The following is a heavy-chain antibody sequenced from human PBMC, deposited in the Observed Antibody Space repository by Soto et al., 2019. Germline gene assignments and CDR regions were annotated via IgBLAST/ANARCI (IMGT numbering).Heavy chain of an antibody. CDR1: GYTFTSYY. CDR3: AREYPSTYWFDP. V-gene: IGHV1-46*01. J-gene: IGHJ5*02. Sequence: AASVKVSCKASGYTFTSYYMHWVRQAPGQGLEWMGIIHPSGGTTSYAQKFQGRVTMTRDTSTSTVYMDLSSLTSEDTAVYYCAREYPSTYWFDPWGQGTLVTVSS. CDR2: IHPSGGTT.